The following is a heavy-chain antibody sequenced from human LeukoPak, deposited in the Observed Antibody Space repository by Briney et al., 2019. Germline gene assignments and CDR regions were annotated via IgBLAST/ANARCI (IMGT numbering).Heavy chain of an antibody. D-gene: IGHD5-12*01. J-gene: IGHJ4*02. CDR1: GFTFSSYG. CDR3: AKGGGYDWKGIDY. V-gene: IGHV3-30*02. Sequence: GGSLRLSCAASGFTFSSYGMHWVRQAPGKGLKWVAFIRYDGSSKYYVDPVKGRFTFSRDNSKNTLYLQMNSLIAEDTAVYYCAKGGGYDWKGIDYWGQGTLVTVSS. CDR2: IRYDGSSK.